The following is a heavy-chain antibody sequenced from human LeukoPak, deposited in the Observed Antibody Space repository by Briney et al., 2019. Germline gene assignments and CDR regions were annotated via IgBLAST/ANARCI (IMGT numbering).Heavy chain of an antibody. D-gene: IGHD3-10*01. V-gene: IGHV3-9*01. CDR1: GFTVSSNY. Sequence: PGGSLRLSCAASGFTVSSNYMSWVRQAPGKGLEWVSGISWNSGSIGYADSVKGRFTISRDNAKNSLYLQMNSLRAEDTALYYCAASLGGSGSFDYWGQGTLVTVSS. J-gene: IGHJ4*02. CDR2: ISWNSGSI. CDR3: AASLGGSGSFDY.